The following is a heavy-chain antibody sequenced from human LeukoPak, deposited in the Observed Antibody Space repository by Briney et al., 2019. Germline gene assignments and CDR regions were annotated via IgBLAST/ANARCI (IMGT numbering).Heavy chain of an antibody. CDR3: ARVGEGRYYYDSSGYFHFDY. J-gene: IGHJ4*02. D-gene: IGHD3-22*01. CDR1: GYTFTSYD. CDR2: MNPNSGNT. V-gene: IGHV1-8*01. Sequence: ASVKVSCKASGYTFTSYDINWVRQATGQGLEWMGWMNPNSGNTGYAQKFQGRVTMTRNTSISTAYMELSRLRSDDTAVYYCARVGEGRYYYDSSGYFHFDYWGQGTLVTVSS.